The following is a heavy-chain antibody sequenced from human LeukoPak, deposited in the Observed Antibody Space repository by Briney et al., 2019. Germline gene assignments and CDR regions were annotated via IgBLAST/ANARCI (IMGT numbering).Heavy chain of an antibody. Sequence: ASVKVSCKASGYTFSNYGISWVRQAPGQGLEWMGWVSAYNGDTSYAQKFQRRVTMTTDTSTSTGYMELRSLRSDDTAVYYCATGPKYYYDSSGYYGIWGQGTMVTVSS. CDR1: GYTFSNYG. J-gene: IGHJ3*02. CDR3: ATGPKYYYDSSGYYGI. CDR2: VSAYNGDT. D-gene: IGHD3-22*01. V-gene: IGHV1-18*01.